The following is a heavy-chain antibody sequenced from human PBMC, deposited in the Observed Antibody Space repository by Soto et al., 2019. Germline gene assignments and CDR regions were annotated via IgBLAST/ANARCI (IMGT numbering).Heavy chain of an antibody. CDR1: GFNFDDYS. CDR2: INWDGSNT. J-gene: IGHJ4*02. CDR3: AKVSTRHSWNDGLDS. V-gene: IGHV3-43*01. D-gene: IGHD1-20*01. Sequence: GGSLRLSCAASGFNFDDYSMHWVRQAPGKGLEWVSLINWDGSNTYYADSVKGRFTISRDNSRNSVYLELNSLRTEDTALYLCAKVSTRHSWNDGLDSWGKGTLVTVSS.